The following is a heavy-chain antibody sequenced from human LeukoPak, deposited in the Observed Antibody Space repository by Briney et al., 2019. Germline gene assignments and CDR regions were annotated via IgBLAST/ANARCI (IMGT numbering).Heavy chain of an antibody. CDR2: ISGSGGST. D-gene: IGHD2-2*01. J-gene: IGHJ4*02. Sequence: GGSLRLSCAASGFTFSSYAMSWVRQAPGKGLEWVSAISGSGGSTYYADSVKGRFTISRDNSKNTLYLQMNSLRAEDTAIYYCAKGVVVVPAAIDYWGQGTLVTVSS. CDR1: GFTFSSYA. V-gene: IGHV3-23*01. CDR3: AKGVVVVPAAIDY.